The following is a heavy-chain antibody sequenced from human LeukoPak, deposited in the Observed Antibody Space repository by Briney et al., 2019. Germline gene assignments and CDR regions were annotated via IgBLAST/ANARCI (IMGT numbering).Heavy chain of an antibody. CDR1: GYSISTTSHY. D-gene: IGHD1-1*01. CDR3: ARHDGTVTLNWFDP. J-gene: IGHJ5*02. Sequence: PSETLSLTCGVSGYSISTTSHYWGWIRQPPGGGLEWIGSIYYSGRTYYNPSLKSRVTISVDTSKNRFSLTLSSVTAADTAVYYCARHDGTVTLNWFDPWGQGTLVTVSS. V-gene: IGHV4-39*01. CDR2: IYYSGRT.